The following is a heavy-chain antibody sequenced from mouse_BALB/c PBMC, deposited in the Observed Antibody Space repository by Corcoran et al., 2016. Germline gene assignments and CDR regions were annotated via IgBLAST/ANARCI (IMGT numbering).Heavy chain of an antibody. D-gene: IGHD2-1*01. J-gene: IGHJ4*01. CDR2: IWWDDVK. CDR1: GFSLSTSGMG. Sequence: QVTLKESGTGILQPSQTLSLTCSFSGFSLSTSGMGVGWIRQPSGKGLEWLGHIWWDDVKRYNPALKGLLTISKDTSSSLVFLKIASVDTADTATYYCARKGHGNYYAMAYWGQGTSFTVSS. CDR3: ARKGHGNYYAMAY. V-gene: IGHV8-8*01.